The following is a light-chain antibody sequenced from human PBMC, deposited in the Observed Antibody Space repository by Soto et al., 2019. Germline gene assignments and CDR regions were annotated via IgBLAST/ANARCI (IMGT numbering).Light chain of an antibody. Sequence: SVLTQPRSVSGSPRQSVTVSCPGTSSDVGGYDYVSWYQQHPGKAPKLIIYDVRKRPSGVPDRFSGSKSGNTASLTISGLQADDEADYYCCSYAGSFIYVFATGTKGTV. J-gene: IGLJ1*01. CDR3: CSYAGSFIYV. V-gene: IGLV2-11*01. CDR1: SSDVGGYDY. CDR2: DVR.